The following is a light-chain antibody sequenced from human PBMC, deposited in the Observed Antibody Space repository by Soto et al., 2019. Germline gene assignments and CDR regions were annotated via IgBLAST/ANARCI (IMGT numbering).Light chain of an antibody. CDR1: SSDVGAYNY. V-gene: IGLV2-14*01. J-gene: IGLJ1*01. CDR2: EVN. Sequence: QSALTQPASVSGSPGQSITISCTGTSSDVGAYNYVSWYQQHPGKAPKLMIYEVNSRPSGVSNRFSGSKSGITASLTISGLQAEAEGDYYCSSYASTRTAVFGTGTKVTVL. CDR3: SSYASTRTAV.